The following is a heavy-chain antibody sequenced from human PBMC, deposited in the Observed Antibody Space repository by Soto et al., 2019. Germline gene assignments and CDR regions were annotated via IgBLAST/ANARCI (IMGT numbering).Heavy chain of an antibody. D-gene: IGHD3-3*01. CDR1: GGSISSGRSS. CDR2: ISHSGST. V-gene: IGHV4-30-2*01. J-gene: IGHJ5*02. Sequence: SETLSLTCSVSGGSISSGRSSWNWIRQPPGKGLEWIAYISHSGSTYYTPSLKSRVTISVDRSKNQFSLKLNSLTAADTAVYYCARGGRVESSIMFDPWGQGIRVTVSS. CDR3: ARGGRVESSIMFDP.